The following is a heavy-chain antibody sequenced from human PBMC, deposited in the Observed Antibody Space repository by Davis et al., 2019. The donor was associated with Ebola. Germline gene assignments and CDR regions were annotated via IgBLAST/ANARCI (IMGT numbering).Heavy chain of an antibody. CDR2: IYYSGST. D-gene: IGHD1-26*01. V-gene: IGHV4-39*01. CDR3: ARLRIVGATLRYYFDY. CDR1: GGSISSSSYY. Sequence: GSLRLSCTVSGGSISSSSYYWGWIRQPPGKGLEWIGSIYYSGSTYYNPSLKSRVTISVDTSKNQFSLKLSSVTAADTAVYYCARLRIVGATLRYYFDYWGQGTLVTVSS. J-gene: IGHJ4*02.